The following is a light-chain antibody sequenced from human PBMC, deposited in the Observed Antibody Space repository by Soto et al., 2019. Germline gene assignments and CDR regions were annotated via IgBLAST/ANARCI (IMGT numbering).Light chain of an antibody. Sequence: QSALTQPRSVSGSPGQSVTISCTGTSSDFGGYNYVSWYQQHPGKAPKLMIYDVSKRPSGVPDRFSGSKSGNTASLTISGLQAEDEADYYCCSYAGSYSYVFGTGPKLTVL. J-gene: IGLJ1*01. CDR3: CSYAGSYSYV. V-gene: IGLV2-11*01. CDR1: SSDFGGYNY. CDR2: DVS.